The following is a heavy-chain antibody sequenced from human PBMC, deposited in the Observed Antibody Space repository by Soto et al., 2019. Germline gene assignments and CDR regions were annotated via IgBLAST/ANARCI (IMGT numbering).Heavy chain of an antibody. CDR3: ARTHGGIIAAAGDDAFDI. J-gene: IGHJ3*02. CDR1: GYTFTGYY. D-gene: IGHD6-13*01. V-gene: IGHV1-18*04. CDR2: ISAYNGNT. Sequence: ASVKVSCKASGYTFTGYYMHWVRQAPGQGLEWMGWISAYNGNTNYAQKLQGRVTMTTDTSTSTAYMELRSLRSDDTAVYYCARTHGGIIAAAGDDAFDIWGQGTMVTVSS.